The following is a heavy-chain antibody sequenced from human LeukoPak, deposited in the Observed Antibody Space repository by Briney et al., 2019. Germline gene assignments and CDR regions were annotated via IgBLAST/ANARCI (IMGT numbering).Heavy chain of an antibody. D-gene: IGHD3-3*01. CDR2: IIPIFGTA. CDR1: GGTFSSYA. V-gene: IGHV1-69*05. Sequence: SVKVSCKASGGTFSSYAISWVRQAPGQGLEWMGGIIPIFGTANYAQKFQGRVTITTDESTSTAYMELSSLRSEDTAVYYCARTITIFGVVISNYFDYWGQGTLVTVSS. J-gene: IGHJ4*02. CDR3: ARTITIFGVVISNYFDY.